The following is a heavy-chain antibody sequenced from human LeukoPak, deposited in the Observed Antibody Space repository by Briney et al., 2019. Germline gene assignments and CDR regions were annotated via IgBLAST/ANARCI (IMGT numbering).Heavy chain of an antibody. Sequence: SETLSLTCTVSGGSISSGSYYWSWIRQPAGKGLEWIGRIYTSGSTNYNPFLKSRVTISVDTSKNQFSLKLSSVTAADTAVYYCARRGATTIYMDVWGKGTTVTVSS. CDR3: ARRGATTIYMDV. CDR2: IYTSGST. J-gene: IGHJ6*03. D-gene: IGHD1-26*01. CDR1: GGSISSGSYY. V-gene: IGHV4-61*02.